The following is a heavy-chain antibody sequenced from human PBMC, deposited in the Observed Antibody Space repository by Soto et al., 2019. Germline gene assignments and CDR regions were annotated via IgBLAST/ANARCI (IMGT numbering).Heavy chain of an antibody. V-gene: IGHV1-18*01. CDR3: ARGRYGEY. CDR2: ISAHNGNT. CDR1: GYAFTTYG. Sequence: QVHLVQSGAEVKKPGASVKVSCKGSGYAFTTYGITWVRQATGQGLEWMGWISAHNGNTNYAQKLQGRVTVTRDTSTSTAYMEMRSLRSDDTAVYYCARGRYGEYWGQGALVTVYS. D-gene: IGHD3-10*01. J-gene: IGHJ4*02.